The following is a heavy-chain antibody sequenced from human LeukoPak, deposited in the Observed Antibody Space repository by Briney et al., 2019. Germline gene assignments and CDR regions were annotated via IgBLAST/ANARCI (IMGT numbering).Heavy chain of an antibody. CDR2: IIPIFGTA. D-gene: IGHD3-22*01. CDR3: ARDGDSRHDAFDI. V-gene: IGHV1-69*13. Sequence: EASVNVSCTASGGTFSSYAISWVRQAPGQGLEWMGGIIPIFGTANYAQKFQGRVTITADESTSTAYMELSSLRSEDAAVYYCARDGDSRHDAFDIWGQGTMVTVSS. J-gene: IGHJ3*02. CDR1: GGTFSSYA.